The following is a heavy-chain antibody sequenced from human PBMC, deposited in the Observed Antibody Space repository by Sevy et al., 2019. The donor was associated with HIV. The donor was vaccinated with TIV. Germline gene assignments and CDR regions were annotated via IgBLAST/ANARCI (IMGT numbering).Heavy chain of an antibody. D-gene: IGHD5-18*01. CDR1: GFTVNSNY. J-gene: IGHJ4*02. CDR2: IYSDGST. Sequence: GGSLRLSCAASGFTVNSNYMTWVRQAPGKGLEGVSVIYSDGSTYHADSVKGRFTISRDNSKNTLYLQMNSLRVEDTAVYYCARGKSGYGYGLDYWGQGTLVTVSS. V-gene: IGHV3-66*01. CDR3: ARGKSGYGYGLDY.